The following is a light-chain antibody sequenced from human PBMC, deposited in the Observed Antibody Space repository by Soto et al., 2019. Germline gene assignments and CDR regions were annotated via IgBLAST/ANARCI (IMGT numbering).Light chain of an antibody. V-gene: IGKV3-15*01. J-gene: IGKJ2*01. CDR3: QQYNNWPPYT. Sequence: EVVLTQSPATLSVSPGERATLSCRASQRVTSNLAWYQQKPGQAPRLLIYGASTRATGVPARFSGSGSGTEFTLTISRLQSEDFAIYYCQQYNNWPPYTLGQGTKLEI. CDR2: GAS. CDR1: QRVTSN.